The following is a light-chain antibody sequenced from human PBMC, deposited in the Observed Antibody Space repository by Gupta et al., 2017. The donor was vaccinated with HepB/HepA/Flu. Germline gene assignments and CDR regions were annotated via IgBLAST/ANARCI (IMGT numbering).Light chain of an antibody. CDR1: SSDVGGYNY. V-gene: IGLV2-14*01. CDR3: SSYTSSSTLV. J-gene: IGLJ2*01. Sequence: QSALTQPASVSGSPGPSITISCTGTSSDVGGYNYVSWYQQHPGKAPKLMIYDVSNRPSGVSNRFSGSKSGNTASLTISGRQAEDEADYYCSSYTSSSTLVFGGGTKVTVL. CDR2: DVS.